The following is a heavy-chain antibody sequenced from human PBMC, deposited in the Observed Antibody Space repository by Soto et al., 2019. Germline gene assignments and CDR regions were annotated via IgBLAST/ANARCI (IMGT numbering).Heavy chain of an antibody. CDR3: ARETGFSIAVAGAVDYYYGMDV. CDR2: IIPIFGTA. V-gene: IGHV1-69*06. CDR1: GGTFSSYA. J-gene: IGHJ6*02. Sequence: SVKVSCKASGGTFSSYAISWVRQAPGQGLEWMGGIIPIFGTANYAQKFQGRVTITADKSTSTAYMELSSLRSEDTAVYYCARETGFSIAVAGAVDYYYGMDVWGQGTTVTVSS. D-gene: IGHD6-19*01.